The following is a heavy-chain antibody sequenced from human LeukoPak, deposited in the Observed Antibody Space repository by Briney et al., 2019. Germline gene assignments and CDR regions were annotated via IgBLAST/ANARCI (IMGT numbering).Heavy chain of an antibody. CDR2: IYHSGYA. V-gene: IGHV4-59*08. CDR1: GGSVSSNY. Sequence: SETLSLTCSVSGGSVSSNYWAWLRQPPGKGPEWIGYIYHSGYAKYNPSFKSRVTMSVDTSKSQFSLQLTSVTAADTAVYYCARHNITSDGARLFDFWGRGTLVAVSS. D-gene: IGHD4-17*01. J-gene: IGHJ4*02. CDR3: ARHNITSDGARLFDF.